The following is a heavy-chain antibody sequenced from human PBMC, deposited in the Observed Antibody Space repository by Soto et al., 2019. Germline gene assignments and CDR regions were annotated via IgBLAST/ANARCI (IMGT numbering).Heavy chain of an antibody. Sequence: GGSLRLSCTASGITFSNYAMSWVRQAPRKGLEWVSSISTSGGRPYYADSVKGRFTISRDNSKNTLYLQMNSLRAEDTAVYYCAKDQANWNYGYYYYGMDVWGQGTTVTVSS. CDR1: GITFSNYA. D-gene: IGHD1-7*01. CDR3: AKDQANWNYGYYYYGMDV. V-gene: IGHV3-23*01. J-gene: IGHJ6*02. CDR2: ISTSGGRP.